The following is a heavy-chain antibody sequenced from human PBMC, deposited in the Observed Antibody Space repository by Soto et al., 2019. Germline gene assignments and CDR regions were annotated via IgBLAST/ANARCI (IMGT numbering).Heavy chain of an antibody. CDR1: GFTFSNYA. J-gene: IGHJ4*02. CDR2: ISGSGGST. D-gene: IGHD3-22*01. CDR3: VKGEYYYDGSAYYPFDY. V-gene: IGHV3-23*01. Sequence: GSLRLSCEASGFTFSNYAMSWVRQAPGKGLDWVSTISGSGGSTYYADSVKGRFTISRDNSKNTLYLQMNSLRAEDTAVYYCVKGEYYYDGSAYYPFDYWGQGRMVTVSS.